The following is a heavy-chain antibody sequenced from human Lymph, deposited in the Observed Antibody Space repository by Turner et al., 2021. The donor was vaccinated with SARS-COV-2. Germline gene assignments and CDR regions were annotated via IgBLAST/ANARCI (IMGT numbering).Heavy chain of an antibody. CDR1: GSTLTELP. CDR3: AIGSSKPQWLDLFWY. D-gene: IGHD6-19*01. Sequence: QVQLGQSGAEVKKHGASVKVSCKVTGSTLTELPMHWVRQAPGKGLEWMGGFDLEDGETIYAQKFQGRVTMTEDTSTDTPYMELSSLRSEDTAVYYCAIGSSKPQWLDLFWYWGQGTLVTVSS. CDR2: FDLEDGET. V-gene: IGHV1-24*01. J-gene: IGHJ4*02.